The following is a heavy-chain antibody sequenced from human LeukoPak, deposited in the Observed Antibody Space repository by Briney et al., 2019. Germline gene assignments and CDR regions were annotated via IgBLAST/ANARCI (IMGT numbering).Heavy chain of an antibody. Sequence: SQTLSLTCTVSGGSISSGGYYWSWIRQPPGKGLEWIGEINHSGSTNYNPSLKSRVTISVDTSKSQFSLKLSSVTAADTAVYYCAGGMGIAARPSSYWGQGTLVTVSS. J-gene: IGHJ4*02. CDR1: GGSISSGGYY. CDR2: INHSGST. V-gene: IGHV4-30-2*01. CDR3: AGGMGIAARPSSY. D-gene: IGHD6-6*01.